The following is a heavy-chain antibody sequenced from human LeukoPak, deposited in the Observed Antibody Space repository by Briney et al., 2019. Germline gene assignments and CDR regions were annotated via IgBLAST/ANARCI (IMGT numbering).Heavy chain of an antibody. V-gene: IGHV3-30-3*01. D-gene: IGHD6-6*01. Sequence: GGSLRLSCAASGFTFSSYAMHWVRQAPGKGLEWVAVISYDGSNKYYADSVKGRFTISRDNSKNTLYLQMNSLRAEDTAVYYCARGLYSSPLGGFDYWGQGTLVTVSS. CDR2: ISYDGSNK. CDR1: GFTFSSYA. CDR3: ARGLYSSPLGGFDY. J-gene: IGHJ4*02.